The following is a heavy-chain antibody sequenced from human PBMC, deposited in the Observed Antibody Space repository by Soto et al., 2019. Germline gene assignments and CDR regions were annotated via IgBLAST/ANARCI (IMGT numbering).Heavy chain of an antibody. Sequence: SETLSLTCTVSGGSISSYYWSWIRQPPGKGLEWIGYIYYSGSTNYNPSLKSRVTISVDTSKNQFSLKLSSVTAADTAVYYCARHEKDTAMAFDYWGQGTLVTVSS. CDR3: ARHEKDTAMAFDY. J-gene: IGHJ4*02. V-gene: IGHV4-59*08. CDR1: GGSISSYY. CDR2: IYYSGST. D-gene: IGHD5-18*01.